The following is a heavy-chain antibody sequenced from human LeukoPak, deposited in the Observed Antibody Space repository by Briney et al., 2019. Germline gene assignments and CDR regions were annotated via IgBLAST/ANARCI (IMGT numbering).Heavy chain of an antibody. Sequence: PGGSLRLSCAASGFTFSSYSMNWVRQAPGKGLEWVSYISSSSSTIYYADSVKGRFTISRDNSKNTLYLQMNSLRAEDTAVYYCARVPPNTVTTLQYFDYWGQGTLVTVSS. CDR2: ISSSSSTI. J-gene: IGHJ4*02. V-gene: IGHV3-48*01. CDR3: ARVPPNTVTTLQYFDY. CDR1: GFTFSSYS. D-gene: IGHD4-17*01.